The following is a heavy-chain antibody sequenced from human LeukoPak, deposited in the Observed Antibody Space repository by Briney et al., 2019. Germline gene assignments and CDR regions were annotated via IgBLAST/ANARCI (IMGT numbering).Heavy chain of an antibody. D-gene: IGHD6-6*01. J-gene: IGHJ4*02. V-gene: IGHV4-61*02. CDR3: AAENRIAASWGY. Sequence: SSETLSLTCTVSGGSISSGSYYWSWIRQPAGKGLEWIGRIYTSGSTNYNPSLKGRVTISVDTSKNQFSLKLSSVTAADTAVYYCAAENRIAASWGYWGQGTLVTVSS. CDR2: IYTSGST. CDR1: GGSISSGSYY.